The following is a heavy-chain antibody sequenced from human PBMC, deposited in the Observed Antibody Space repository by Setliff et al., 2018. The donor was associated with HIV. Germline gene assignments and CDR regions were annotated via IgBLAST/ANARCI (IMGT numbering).Heavy chain of an antibody. CDR1: GGSISITTYY. V-gene: IGHV4-39*01. CDR3: ARTYYYGSGSSNWFDP. Sequence: LSLTCTVSGGSISITTYYWGWIRQPPGRGLEWIGSIYYSGSTYYNPSLKSRVTISVDTSKNQFSLKLSSVTAADTAVYYCARTYYYGSGSSNWFDPWGQGTLVTVPQ. D-gene: IGHD3-10*01. CDR2: IYYSGST. J-gene: IGHJ5*02.